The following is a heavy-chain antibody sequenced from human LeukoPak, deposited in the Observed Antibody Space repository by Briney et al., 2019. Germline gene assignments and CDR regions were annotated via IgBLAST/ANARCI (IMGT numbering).Heavy chain of an antibody. J-gene: IGHJ4*02. CDR2: IKSKTNGETR. CDR1: GFTLSNAW. CDR3: ATGVQGGNGRYYYGSGSSRPGY. V-gene: IGHV3-15*01. Sequence: GGSLRLSCAACGFTLSNAWMNWVRQAPGKGLEWVGLIKSKTNGETRDYPAPVKGRFTISRDNSKNTLYLQMNSLRAEDTAMYYCATGVQGGNGRYYYGSGSSRPGYWGQGTLVTVSS. D-gene: IGHD3-10*01.